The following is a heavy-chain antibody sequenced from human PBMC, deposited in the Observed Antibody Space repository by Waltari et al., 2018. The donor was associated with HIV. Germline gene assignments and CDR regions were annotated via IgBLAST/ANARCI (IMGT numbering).Heavy chain of an antibody. CDR1: GFDFSNFG. J-gene: IGHJ4*02. CDR2: IWFDSSNK. CDR3: ARLTREGYNGGFDY. D-gene: IGHD1-1*01. V-gene: IGHV3-33*08. Sequence: QVQLVESGGGVVQPGRSLRLSCAASGFDFSNFGMHWARQAPGKGLEWVGVIWFDSSNKDYGDSVKGRFTISRDNSKKTVYLQMNSLRGEDTAVYYCARLTREGYNGGFDYWGQGTLVTVSS.